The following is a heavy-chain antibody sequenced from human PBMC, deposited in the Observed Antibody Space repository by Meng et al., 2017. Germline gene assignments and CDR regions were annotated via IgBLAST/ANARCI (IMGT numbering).Heavy chain of an antibody. Sequence: GESLKISCAASGFTFSSYEMNWVRQAPGKGLEWVSYISSSGSTIYYADSVKGRFTISRDNAKNSLYLQMNSLRAEDTAVYYCARAEDYYGSGRPKYYYYGMDVWGQGTTVTVSS. D-gene: IGHD3-10*01. J-gene: IGHJ6*02. CDR2: ISSSGSTI. CDR3: ARAEDYYGSGRPKYYYYGMDV. CDR1: GFTFSSYE. V-gene: IGHV3-48*03.